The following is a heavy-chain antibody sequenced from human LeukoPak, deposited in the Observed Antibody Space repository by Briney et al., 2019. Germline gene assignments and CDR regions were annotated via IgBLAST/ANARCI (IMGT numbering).Heavy chain of an antibody. Sequence: PSETLSLTCTVYGGSFSGYYWSWIRQPPGKGLEWIGEINHSGSTNYNPSLKSRVTISVDTSKNQFSLQLNSVTPEDTAVYYCARGFRYSSSWIDYFDYWGQGTLVTVSS. CDR2: INHSGST. V-gene: IGHV4-34*01. J-gene: IGHJ4*02. CDR1: GGSFSGYY. D-gene: IGHD6-13*01. CDR3: ARGFRYSSSWIDYFDY.